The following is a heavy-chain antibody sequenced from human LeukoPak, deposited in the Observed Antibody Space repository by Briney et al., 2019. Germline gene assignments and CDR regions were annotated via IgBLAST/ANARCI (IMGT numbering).Heavy chain of an antibody. CDR3: ARVDTAIY. V-gene: IGHV3-73*01. CDR1: GFTFSGSA. CDR2: IRSKANSYAT. Sequence: GGSLRLSCAASGFTFSGSAMHWVRQTSGKGLEWVGRIRSKANSYATAYAASLKGRFTISRDDSKNTAYLEMNSLESEDTAVYYCARVDTAIYWGQGTLVTVSS. D-gene: IGHD5-18*01. J-gene: IGHJ4*02.